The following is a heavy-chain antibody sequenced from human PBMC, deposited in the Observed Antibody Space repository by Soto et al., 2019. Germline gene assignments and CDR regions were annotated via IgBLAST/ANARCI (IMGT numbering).Heavy chain of an antibody. J-gene: IGHJ6*02. CDR3: ANHHRPGYCTNGVCHYYYYGMDV. V-gene: IGHV3-23*01. CDR2: FSGSGGST. CDR1: GFTVSSYA. Sequence: HPGGSLRLSCAASGFTVSSYAMSWVRQAPGKGLEWVSAFSGSGGSTYYADSVKGRFTISRDNSKNTLYLQMNSLRAEDTAVYYCANHHRPGYCTNGVCHYYYYGMDVWGQGTTVTVSS. D-gene: IGHD2-8*01.